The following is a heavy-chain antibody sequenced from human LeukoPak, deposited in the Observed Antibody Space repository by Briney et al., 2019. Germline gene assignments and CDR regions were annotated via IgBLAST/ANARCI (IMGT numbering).Heavy chain of an antibody. CDR1: GGTFSSYA. D-gene: IGHD3-3*01. Sequence: GASVKVSCKASGGTFSSYAISWVRQAPGQGLEWMGRIIPILGIANYAQKFQGRVTITTDESTSTAYMELSSLRSEDTAVYYCARGGFFGVFFFVVFVIGGQGTMVTVS. CDR2: IIPILGIA. CDR3: ARGGFFGVFFFVVFVI. J-gene: IGHJ3*02. V-gene: IGHV1-69*04.